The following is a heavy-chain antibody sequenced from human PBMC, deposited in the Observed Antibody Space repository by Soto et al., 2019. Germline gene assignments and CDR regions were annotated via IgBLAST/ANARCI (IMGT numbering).Heavy chain of an antibody. CDR3: ATAIASYSLEFFQD. CDR2: ISSSGTYI. V-gene: IGHV3-11*06. Sequence: PGGSLRLSCAASGFIFSDYYMSWIRQAPGKGLEWIAYISSSGTYINYADSVKGRFTISRDNAENTVYLQMNSLRIDDTAVYFCATAIASYSLEFFQDCGQGTLVTVSS. D-gene: IGHD1-26*01. J-gene: IGHJ1*01. CDR1: GFIFSDYY.